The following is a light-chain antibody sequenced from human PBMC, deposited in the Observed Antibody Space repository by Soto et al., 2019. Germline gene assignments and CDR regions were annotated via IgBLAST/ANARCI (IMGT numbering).Light chain of an antibody. CDR2: EDS. J-gene: IGLJ1*01. Sequence: QSALTQPASVSGSPGQSIAIPCTGTSSDVGKYNLVSWYQQHPGKAPKVLIYEDSKRPSGISDRFSGSKSGNTASLTISGLHAEDAADYYRCSYGGKIVYVFGTGTKLTVL. CDR3: CSYGGKIVYV. CDR1: SSDVGKYNL. V-gene: IGLV2-23*01.